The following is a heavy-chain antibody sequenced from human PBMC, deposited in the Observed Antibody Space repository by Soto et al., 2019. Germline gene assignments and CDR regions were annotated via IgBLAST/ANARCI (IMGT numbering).Heavy chain of an antibody. CDR3: TTKASDFWSGYEAPADY. V-gene: IGHV3-15*01. CDR2: IKSKTDGGTT. D-gene: IGHD3-3*01. CDR1: GFTFSNAW. Sequence: GGSLRLSCAASGFTFSNAWMSWVRQAPGKGLEWVGRIKSKTDGGTTDYPAPVKGRFTISRDDSKNTLYLQMNSLKTEDTAVYYCTTKASDFWSGYEAPADYWGQGTLVTVSS. J-gene: IGHJ4*02.